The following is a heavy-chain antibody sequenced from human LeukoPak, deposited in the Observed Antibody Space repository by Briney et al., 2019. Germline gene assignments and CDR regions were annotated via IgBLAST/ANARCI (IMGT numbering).Heavy chain of an antibody. J-gene: IGHJ4*02. CDR2: ISSNGGST. CDR3: VKDPRHCSGGSCYSQPPLLDY. CDR1: GFTFSSYA. Sequence: GGSLRLSCSASGFTFSSYAMHWVRQAPGKGLEYVSAISSNGGSTYYADSVKGRFTISRDNSKNTLYLQMSSLRAEDTAVYYCVKDPRHCSGGSCYSQPPLLDYWGQGTLVTVSS. D-gene: IGHD2-15*01. V-gene: IGHV3-64D*06.